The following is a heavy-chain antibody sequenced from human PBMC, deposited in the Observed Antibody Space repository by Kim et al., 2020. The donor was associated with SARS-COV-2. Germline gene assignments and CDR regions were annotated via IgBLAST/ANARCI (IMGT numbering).Heavy chain of an antibody. CDR3: LGGFYFDY. D-gene: IGHD3-16*01. V-gene: IGHV1-3*01. CDR2: NGDT. Sequence: NGDTIYSEQFQGRVTFTTDTSASTAYMELSCLRSEDSAVYYCLGGFYFDYWGQGTLVTVSS. J-gene: IGHJ4*02.